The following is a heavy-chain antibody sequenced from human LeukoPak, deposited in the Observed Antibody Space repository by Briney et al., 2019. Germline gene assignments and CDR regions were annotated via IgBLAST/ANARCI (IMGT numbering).Heavy chain of an antibody. J-gene: IGHJ4*02. Sequence: SETLSLTCTVSGGSISSGGYYWSWIRQPPGKGLAWIGYIYLSGSTYYNPSLKSRVTISVDRSKNQFSLKLSSVTAADTAVYYCARDRGYSSSWYAEVDYWGQGTLVTVSS. CDR1: GGSISSGGYY. CDR3: ARDRGYSSSWYAEVDY. D-gene: IGHD6-13*01. CDR2: IYLSGST. V-gene: IGHV4-30-2*01.